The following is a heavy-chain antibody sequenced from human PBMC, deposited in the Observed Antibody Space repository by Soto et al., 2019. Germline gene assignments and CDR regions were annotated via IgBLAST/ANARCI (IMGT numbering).Heavy chain of an antibody. CDR1: GYTFTSYG. CDR2: ISAYNGNT. V-gene: IGHV1-18*04. D-gene: IGHD1-1*01. J-gene: IGHJ5*02. CDR3: AGPHDRAGLGT. Sequence: ASVKVSCKASGYTFTSYGISWVRQAPGQGLEWMGWISAYNGNTNYAQKLQGRVTMTTDTSTSTAYMELRSLTSEDTAVYYCAGPHDRAGLGTWGQGTLVTVSS.